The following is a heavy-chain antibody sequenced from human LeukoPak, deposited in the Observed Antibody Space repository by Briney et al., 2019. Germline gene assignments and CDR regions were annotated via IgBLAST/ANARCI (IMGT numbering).Heavy chain of an antibody. CDR2: INHSGST. D-gene: IGHD1-26*01. CDR1: GGSFSGYY. CDR3: ARMSYDAFDM. Sequence: SETLSLTCAVYGGSFSGYYWSWIRQPPGKGLEWIGEINHSGSTNYKPSLKSRVTISVDTSKNHFSLKLSSVTAADTAVYYCARMSYDAFDMWGQGTMVTVSS. J-gene: IGHJ3*02. V-gene: IGHV4-34*01.